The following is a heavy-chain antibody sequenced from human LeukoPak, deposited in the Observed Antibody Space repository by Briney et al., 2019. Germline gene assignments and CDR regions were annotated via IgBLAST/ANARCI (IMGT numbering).Heavy chain of an antibody. CDR2: ISASGSNT. J-gene: IGHJ6*04. Sequence: GGSLRLSCTVSGLTFDTYGMSWVRQAPGKGLEWVSAISASGSNTHYADSVKGRVIITRDNSKNTLYLQMNSLRAEDTAVYYCANVRIFGGYDYPVWGKGTTVTVSS. V-gene: IGHV3-23*01. CDR3: ANVRIFGGYDYPV. CDR1: GLTFDTYG. D-gene: IGHD5-12*01.